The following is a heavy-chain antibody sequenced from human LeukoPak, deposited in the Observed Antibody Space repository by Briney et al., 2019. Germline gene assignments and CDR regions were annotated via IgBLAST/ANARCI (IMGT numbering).Heavy chain of an antibody. V-gene: IGHV3-23*01. CDR3: VARGADC. CDR2: ISGSGGST. Sequence: GGSLRLSCAASGFTFSSYAMNWVRQAPGKGLGWVSGISGSGGSTYYADSVKGRFTISRDNSKNTLHLQMNSLRAEDTAVYYCVARGADCWGQGTLVTVSS. CDR1: GFTFSSYA. D-gene: IGHD1-26*01. J-gene: IGHJ4*02.